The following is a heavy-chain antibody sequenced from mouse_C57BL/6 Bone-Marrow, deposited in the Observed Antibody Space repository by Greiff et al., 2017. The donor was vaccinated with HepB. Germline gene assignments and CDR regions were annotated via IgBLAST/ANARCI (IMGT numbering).Heavy chain of an antibody. CDR2: IDPETGGT. CDR1: GYTFTDYE. CDR3: TRPGYYYGSSYEAY. J-gene: IGHJ3*01. Sequence: QVQLQQSGAELVRPGASVTLSCKASGYTFTDYEMHWVKQTPVHGLEWIGAIDPETGGTAYNQKFKGKAILTAVKSSSTAYMELRSLTSEDSAVYYCTRPGYYYGSSYEAYWGQGTLVTVSA. D-gene: IGHD1-1*01. V-gene: IGHV1-15*01.